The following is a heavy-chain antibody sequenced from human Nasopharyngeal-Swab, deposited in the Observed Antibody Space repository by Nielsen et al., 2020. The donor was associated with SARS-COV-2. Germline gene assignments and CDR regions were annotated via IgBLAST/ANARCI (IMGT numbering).Heavy chain of an antibody. CDR2: IGTAGDT. CDR3: ARDLYSSGGKYYYYGMDV. D-gene: IGHD6-19*01. Sequence: GESLKISCAASGFNFSSYDMHWVRQATGKGLEWVSAIGTAGDTYYPGSVKGRFTISRENAKNSLYLQMNSLRAGDTAVYYRARDLYSSGGKYYYYGMDVWGQGTTVTVSS. CDR1: GFNFSSYD. J-gene: IGHJ6*02. V-gene: IGHV3-13*04.